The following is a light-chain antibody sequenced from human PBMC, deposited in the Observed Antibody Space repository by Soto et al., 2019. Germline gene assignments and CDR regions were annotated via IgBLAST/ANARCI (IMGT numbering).Light chain of an antibody. J-gene: IGKJ5*01. CDR2: DIS. V-gene: IGKV3-15*01. CDR1: QRVGSN. Sequence: ELVLTQSPVTLSVSPGERVTLSCRASQRVGSNYLAWYQQKPGQTPRLLIYDISARATGIPDRFSGSGSGTEFTLTISSLQSEDFAVYYCQQYTSWPITFGQGTRLEIK. CDR3: QQYTSWPIT.